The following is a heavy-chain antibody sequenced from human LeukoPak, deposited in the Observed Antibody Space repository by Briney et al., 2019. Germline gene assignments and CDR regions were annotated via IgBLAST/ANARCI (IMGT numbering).Heavy chain of an antibody. J-gene: IGHJ3*02. CDR2: ITPSGSYI. V-gene: IGHV3-21*01. D-gene: IGHD6-25*01. CDR3: ARDFSSGSI. Sequence: AGGSLRLSCAASGFNFSTYSMNWARQAPGKGLEWVSSITPSGSYIYCATSVKGRFTISRNNAKNSLYLQMNSLRAEDTAVYYCARDFSSGSIWGQGTMSPSLQ. CDR1: GFNFSTYS.